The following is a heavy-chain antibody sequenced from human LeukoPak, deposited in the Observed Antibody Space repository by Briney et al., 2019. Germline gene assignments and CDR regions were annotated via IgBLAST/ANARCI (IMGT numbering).Heavy chain of an antibody. CDR2: IDPSGGST. Sequence: ASVKVSCKASGYTFTNYYMHWVRQAPRQGLEWMGIIDPSGGSTSYSQKFQGRVTMTRDTSTSTVYMELSSLRSEDTAVYYCARDNTTTGPFDYWGQGTLVTVSS. J-gene: IGHJ4*02. CDR3: ARDNTTTGPFDY. CDR1: GYTFTNYY. V-gene: IGHV1-46*01. D-gene: IGHD1-1*01.